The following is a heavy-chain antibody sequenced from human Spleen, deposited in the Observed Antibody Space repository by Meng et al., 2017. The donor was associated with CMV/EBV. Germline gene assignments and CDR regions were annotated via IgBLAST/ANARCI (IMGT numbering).Heavy chain of an antibody. D-gene: IGHD1-26*01. CDR2: IIPIFGTA. Sequence: SVKVSCKASGYTFTSYYIHWVRQAPGQGLEWMGWIIPIFGTANYAQKFQGRVTITTDESTSTAYMELSSLRSQDTAVYYCARAGELLRGYYYYGMDVWGQGTTVTVSS. CDR3: ARAGELLRGYYYYGMDV. J-gene: IGHJ6*02. CDR1: GYTFTSYY. V-gene: IGHV1-69*05.